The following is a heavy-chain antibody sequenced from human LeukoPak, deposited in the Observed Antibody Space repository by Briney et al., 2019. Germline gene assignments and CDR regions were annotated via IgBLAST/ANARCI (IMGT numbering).Heavy chain of an antibody. CDR2: VNPKSGGT. CDR3: ARSSSGWPLYFDC. V-gene: IGHV1-2*02. J-gene: IGHJ4*02. D-gene: IGHD6-19*01. CDR1: RYTVTHYD. Sequence: APLKVSCKASRYTVTHYDLNSVRQAPREGGGGMGWVNPKSGGTKFEQNHQGGVTMTADTSIDTVYLELSNLKSDDTAIYYCARSSSGWPLYFDCWGQGTLVTVSS.